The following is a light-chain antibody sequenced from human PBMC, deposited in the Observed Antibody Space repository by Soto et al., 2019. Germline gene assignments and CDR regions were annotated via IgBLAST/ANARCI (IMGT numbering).Light chain of an antibody. CDR3: QQTYSMPRPT. CDR1: QSISSY. J-gene: IGKJ2*01. Sequence: DIQMTQSPSSLSASVGDRVNITCRASQSISSYLNWYQQRTGRVPKVLIYATSTLQTGVPSRFSGSGSGTDFTLTISSLQPEDFATYYCQQTYSMPRPTFGQGTKLEIK. CDR2: ATS. V-gene: IGKV1-39*01.